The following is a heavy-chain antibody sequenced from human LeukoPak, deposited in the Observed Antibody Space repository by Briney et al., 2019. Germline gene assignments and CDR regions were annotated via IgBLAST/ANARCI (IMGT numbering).Heavy chain of an antibody. V-gene: IGHV4-59*01. CDR2: IYHSGST. Sequence: SETLSLTCTVSGGSISTYYWNWIRQPPGKGLEWIGYIYHSGSTNYNPSLQSRVTISVDTSKNQFSLKLSSVTAADTAVCYCARSGRYYYDSSGYYFYYYYGMDVWGQGTTVTVSS. D-gene: IGHD3-22*01. CDR1: GGSISTYY. J-gene: IGHJ6*02. CDR3: ARSGRYYYDSSGYYFYYYYGMDV.